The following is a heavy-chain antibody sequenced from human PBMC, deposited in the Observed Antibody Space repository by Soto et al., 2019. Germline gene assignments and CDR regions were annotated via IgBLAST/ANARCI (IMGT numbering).Heavy chain of an antibody. CDR2: IYHSGNT. CDR1: GGSISSGGYY. V-gene: IGHV4-31*03. J-gene: IGHJ3*02. CDR3: ARVGISRSDAFDI. Sequence: PSETLSLTCIVSGGSISSGGYYWSWIRQLPGKDLEWIGYIYHSGNTYYNSSLKSRLTISVDTSKNQFSLKLTSVTAADTAVYYCARVGISRSDAFDIWGQGTMVTVSS. D-gene: IGHD3-3*02.